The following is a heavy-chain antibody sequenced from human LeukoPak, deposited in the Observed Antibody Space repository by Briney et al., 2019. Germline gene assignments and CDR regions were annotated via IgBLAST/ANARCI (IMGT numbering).Heavy chain of an antibody. CDR1: GGSISSSSYY. CDR3: ARHPQEYSAAAGVDY. Sequence: SETLSLTCTVSGGSISSSSYYWGWIRQPPGKGLEWIGSIYYSGCTYYNPSLKSRVTISVDTSKNQFSLKLSSVTAADTAVYYCARHPQEYSAAAGVDYWGQGTLVTVS. V-gene: IGHV4-39*01. CDR2: IYYSGCT. D-gene: IGHD6-13*01. J-gene: IGHJ4*02.